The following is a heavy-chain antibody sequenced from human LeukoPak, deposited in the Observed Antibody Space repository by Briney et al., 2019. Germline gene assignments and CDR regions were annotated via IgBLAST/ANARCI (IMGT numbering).Heavy chain of an antibody. D-gene: IGHD6-6*01. CDR2: INHSGGT. CDR3: ASLARGGNWFDP. CDR1: DGSSIGYD. J-gene: IGHJ5*02. V-gene: IGHV4-34*01. Sequence: SETLSLTCAAYDGSSIGYDWTWLHQPPRKGLEWIGEINHSGGTNYNPSLKSRVTISVDTSKNQSSLKRSCVTAVDMGVYYCASLARGGNWFDPWGEGTLVTVCS.